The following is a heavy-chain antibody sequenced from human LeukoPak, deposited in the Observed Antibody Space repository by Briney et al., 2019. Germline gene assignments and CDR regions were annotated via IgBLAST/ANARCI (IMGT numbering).Heavy chain of an antibody. CDR1: GIIFSSYA. Sequence: PGGSLRLSCAASGIIFSSYAMHWVRQAPGKGLEWVAVIWYDGRNQYYADSVKGRFTISRDNSKDTLYLQMNSLRAEDTALYYCARTYYHMDVWGKGATVTVSS. CDR3: ARTYYHMDV. CDR2: IWYDGRNQ. V-gene: IGHV3-33*01. J-gene: IGHJ6*03.